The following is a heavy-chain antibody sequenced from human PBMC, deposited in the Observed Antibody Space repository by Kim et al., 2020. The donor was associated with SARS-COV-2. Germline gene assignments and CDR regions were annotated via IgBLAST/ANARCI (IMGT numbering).Heavy chain of an antibody. Sequence: YVKGRLTVSRDNAKNSLYLQMNSLRAEDTAVDFCARGTSHSSGCYFVFDYWGQGTLFTVSS. D-gene: IGHD6-19*01. V-gene: IGHV3-11*06. CDR3: ARGTSHSSGCYFVFDY. J-gene: IGHJ4*02.